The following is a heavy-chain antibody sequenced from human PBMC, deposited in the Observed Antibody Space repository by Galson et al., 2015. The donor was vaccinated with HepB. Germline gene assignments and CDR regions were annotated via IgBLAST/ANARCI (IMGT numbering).Heavy chain of an antibody. J-gene: IGHJ4*02. CDR3: AKVSRGSYDY. Sequence: SLRLTCAASGFTFDDYAMHWVRQAPGKALEWVSGISWNSGGIGYGDSVKGRFTISRDNAKNSLYLQMNSLRAEDTALYFCAKVSRGSYDYWGQGTLVTVSS. CDR2: ISWNSGGI. D-gene: IGHD1-26*01. CDR1: GFTFDDYA. V-gene: IGHV3-9*01.